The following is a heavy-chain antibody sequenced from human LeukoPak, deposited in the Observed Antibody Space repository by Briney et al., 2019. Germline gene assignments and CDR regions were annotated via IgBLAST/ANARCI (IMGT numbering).Heavy chain of an antibody. CDR2: ISAYNGNT. Sequence: ASVKVSCKASGYTFTSYGISWVRQAPGQGLEWMGWISAYNGNTNYAQKLQGRVTMTTDTYTSTAYMELRSLRSDDTAVYYCAKDLIPYEGFNYFDYWGQGTLVTVSS. CDR1: GYTFTSYG. V-gene: IGHV1-18*01. J-gene: IGHJ4*02. D-gene: IGHD3-16*01. CDR3: AKDLIPYEGFNYFDY.